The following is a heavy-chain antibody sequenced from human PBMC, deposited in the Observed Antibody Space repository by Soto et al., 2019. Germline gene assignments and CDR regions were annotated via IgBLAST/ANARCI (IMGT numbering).Heavy chain of an antibody. D-gene: IGHD6-19*01. CDR1: GGSFSGYY. CDR2: INHSGST. CDR3: ARVWGSGWYVIGRWFDP. Sequence: QVQLQQWGAGLLKPSETLSLTCAVYGGSFSGYYWSWIRQPPGKGLEWIGEINHSGSTNYNPSLKSRVTISVDTSKNQFSLKLSSGTAADTAVYYCARVWGSGWYVIGRWFDPWGQGTLVTVSS. V-gene: IGHV4-34*01. J-gene: IGHJ5*02.